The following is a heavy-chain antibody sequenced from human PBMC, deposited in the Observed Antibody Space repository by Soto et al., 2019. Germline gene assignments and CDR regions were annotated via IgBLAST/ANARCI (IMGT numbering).Heavy chain of an antibody. V-gene: IGHV1-69*13. CDR3: ARGGYIDPSRHFDV. D-gene: IGHD5-18*01. CDR1: GDTFSRYT. Sequence: AASVKVSCKASGDTFSRYTFNWVRQAPGQGLEWMGGIVPNFGTPNYAPTFQDRVAITADESTNTAYMEINGLTSEDTAIYYCARGGYIDPSRHFDVWGQGTLVTVS. J-gene: IGHJ3*01. CDR2: IVPNFGTP.